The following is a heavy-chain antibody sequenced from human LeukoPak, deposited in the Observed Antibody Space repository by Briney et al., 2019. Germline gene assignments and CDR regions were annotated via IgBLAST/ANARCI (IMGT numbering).Heavy chain of an antibody. Sequence: GGSLRLSCVASGFTFSSYRMHWVRQAPGKGLVWVSRINSDGSTTTYADSVKGRFTISRDNAKNTLYLQMNSLRAEDTAIYYCAILTGIAAAAWGQGTLVTVSS. CDR2: INSDGSTT. J-gene: IGHJ5*02. V-gene: IGHV3-74*01. D-gene: IGHD6-13*01. CDR1: GFTFSSYR. CDR3: AILTGIAAAA.